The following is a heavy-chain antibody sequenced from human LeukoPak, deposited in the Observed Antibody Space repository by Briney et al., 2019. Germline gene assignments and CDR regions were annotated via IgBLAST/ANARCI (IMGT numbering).Heavy chain of an antibody. CDR3: ATEKGGKTR. V-gene: IGHV4-31*03. Sequence: SQTLSLTCTVSGGSINSDGYYWSWIRQHPGKGLEWIGYISYSGSTYSNPSLESRVTMSADTSKNQFSLNLSSVTAADTAVYYRATEKGGKTRWGQGALVTVSS. CDR2: ISYSGST. D-gene: IGHD4-23*01. J-gene: IGHJ4*02. CDR1: GGSINSDGYY.